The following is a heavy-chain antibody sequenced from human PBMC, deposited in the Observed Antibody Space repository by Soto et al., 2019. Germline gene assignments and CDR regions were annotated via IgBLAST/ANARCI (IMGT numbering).Heavy chain of an antibody. J-gene: IGHJ4*02. CDR1: GFTFSSYA. CDR2: ISGSGGST. V-gene: IGHV3-23*01. CDR3: AKDQGSSWYEIDY. D-gene: IGHD6-13*01. Sequence: PGGSLRLSCAASGFTFSSYAVTWVGQAPGKGLEWVSTISGSGGSTYYADSVKGRFTISRDNSKNTLYLQMNSLRAEDTAVYYCAKDQGSSWYEIDYWGQGTLVTVSS.